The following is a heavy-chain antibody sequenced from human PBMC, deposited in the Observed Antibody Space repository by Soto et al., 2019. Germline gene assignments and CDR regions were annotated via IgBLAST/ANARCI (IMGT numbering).Heavy chain of an antibody. D-gene: IGHD2-21*01. V-gene: IGHV3-23*01. J-gene: IGHJ4*02. CDR3: ARGLGQGGNSPFDY. Sequence: GGSLRLSCAVSGFTFRSYAMSWVRQAPGKGLEWVSGISGGGGRTYYADSVKGRFTISRDNSKNTLYLQMNSLRAEDTAVYYCARGLGQGGNSPFDYWGRGTLVTVSS. CDR1: GFTFRSYA. CDR2: ISGGGGRT.